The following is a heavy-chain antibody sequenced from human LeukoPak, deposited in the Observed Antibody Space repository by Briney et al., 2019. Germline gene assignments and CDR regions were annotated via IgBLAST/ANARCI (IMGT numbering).Heavy chain of an antibody. CDR1: GYTFTGYY. V-gene: IGHV1-2*02. D-gene: IGHD3-22*01. CDR3: ARVPIRRHYESSGYYYEDP. Sequence: ASVKVSCKASGYTFTGYYMHWVRQAPGQGLEWMGWINPNSSGTNYAQKFQGRVTMTRDTSISTAYMELSRLRSDDTAVYYCARVPIRRHYESSGYYYEDPWGQGTLVTVSS. J-gene: IGHJ5*02. CDR2: INPNSSGT.